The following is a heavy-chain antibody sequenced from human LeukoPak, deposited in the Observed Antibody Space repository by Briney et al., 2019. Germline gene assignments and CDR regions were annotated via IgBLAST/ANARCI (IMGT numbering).Heavy chain of an antibody. D-gene: IGHD2-15*01. CDR2: INPNSGGT. CDR3: ARDSSIAGYDY. J-gene: IGHJ4*02. CDR1: GYTFTGYY. V-gene: IGHV1-2*02. Sequence: ASVKVSCKASGYTFTGYYMHWVRQAPGQGLEWMGWINPNSGGTNYARKFQGRVTMTRDTSISTAYMELSRLRSDDTAVYYCARDSSIAGYDYWGQGTLVTVSS.